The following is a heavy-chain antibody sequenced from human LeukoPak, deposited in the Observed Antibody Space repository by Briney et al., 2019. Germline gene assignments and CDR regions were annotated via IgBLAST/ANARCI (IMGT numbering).Heavy chain of an antibody. V-gene: IGHV3-48*03. J-gene: IGHJ4*02. CDR3: AREVGYSYGRKDAFDY. Sequence: QTGGSLRLSCAASGFTFSSYEMNWVRQAPGKGLEWVSYISSSGSTIYYADSEKGRFTISRDNAKNSLYLQMNSLRAEDTAVYYCAREVGYSYGRKDAFDYWGQGTLVTVSS. CDR1: GFTFSSYE. D-gene: IGHD5-18*01. CDR2: ISSSGSTI.